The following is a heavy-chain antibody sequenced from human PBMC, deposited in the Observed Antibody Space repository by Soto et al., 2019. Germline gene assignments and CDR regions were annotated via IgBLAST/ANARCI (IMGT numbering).Heavy chain of an antibody. CDR2: ISAYNGNT. J-gene: IGHJ4*02. V-gene: IGHV1-18*01. CDR1: GYTFTSYG. D-gene: IGHD3-3*01. CDR3: ARAYTYYDFWSGYYDDY. Sequence: QVQLVQSGAEVKKPGASVKVSCKASGYTFTSYGISWVRQAPGQGLEWMGWISAYNGNTNYAQKLQGRVTMTTDASTSTAYMELRSLRSDDTAVYYCARAYTYYDFWSGYYDDYWGQGTLVTVSS.